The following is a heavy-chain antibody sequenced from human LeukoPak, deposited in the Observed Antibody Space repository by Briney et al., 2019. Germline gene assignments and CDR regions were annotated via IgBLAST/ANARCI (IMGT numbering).Heavy chain of an antibody. V-gene: IGHV3-48*03. CDR1: GFTFGSYA. Sequence: PGGSLRLSCAASGFTFGSYAVNWVRQAPGKGLEWVSYISSSGSTIYYADSVKGRFTISRDNAKNSLYLQMNSLRAEDTAVYYCARAKLSGYSDYWGQGTLVTVSS. CDR3: ARAKLSGYSDY. D-gene: IGHD3-3*01. CDR2: ISSSGSTI. J-gene: IGHJ4*02.